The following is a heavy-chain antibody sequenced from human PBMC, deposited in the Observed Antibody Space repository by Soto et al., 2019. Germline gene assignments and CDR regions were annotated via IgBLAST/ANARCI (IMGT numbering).Heavy chain of an antibody. Sequence: QVQLQESGPGLVKPPETLSLTCTVSGGSISGYYWSWIRLPPGKGLEWIGYIYSSGSTNYNPSLTSRVTISVDTSANQFSLKLSSVTAADTAVYDCARLPVMGLAGYAFDVWCLGAMIT. D-gene: IGHD3-9*01. CDR3: ARLPVMGLAGYAFDV. V-gene: IGHV4-59*08. CDR1: GGSISGYY. J-gene: IGHJ3*01. CDR2: IYSSGST.